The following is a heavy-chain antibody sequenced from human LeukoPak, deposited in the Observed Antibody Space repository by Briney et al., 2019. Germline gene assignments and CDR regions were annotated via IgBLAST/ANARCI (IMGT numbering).Heavy chain of an antibody. CDR1: GFTFSSYA. J-gene: IGHJ4*02. Sequence: PGGSLRLSCAASGFTFSSYAMGWVRQAPGKGPEWVSSISGSGGHTYFADSVKGRFTISRDNSKNTLDLQMNSLKVEDTAVYYCAKFRYHSNDNSYLDLNYWGQGTLVTVSS. D-gene: IGHD3-22*01. CDR2: ISGSGGHT. CDR3: AKFRYHSNDNSYLDLNY. V-gene: IGHV3-23*01.